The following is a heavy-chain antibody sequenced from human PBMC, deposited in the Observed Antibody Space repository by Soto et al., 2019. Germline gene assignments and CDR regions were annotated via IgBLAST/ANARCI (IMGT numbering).Heavy chain of an antibody. J-gene: IGHJ4*02. V-gene: IGHV3-74*01. D-gene: IGHD6-25*01. CDR3: ERGGRIVAAASVN. CDR2: INSDGSST. CDR1: GLTFSNYW. Sequence: GGSLRLSCAVSGLTFSNYWMNWVRQAPGKGLVWVSRINSDGSSTDYAESVKGRITISRDNARNKLYLEMHSLRAEDSALYYCERGGRIVAAASVNWGQGTLVTVSS.